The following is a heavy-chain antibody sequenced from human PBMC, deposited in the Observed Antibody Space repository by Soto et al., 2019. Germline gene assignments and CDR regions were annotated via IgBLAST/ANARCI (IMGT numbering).Heavy chain of an antibody. CDR2: IWYDGSNK. Sequence: QVQLVESGGGVVQPGRSLRLSCAASGFTFSSYGMHWVRQAPGKGLEWVAVIWYDGSNKYYADSVKGRFTISRENSKNTLYLQMNSLGAEDTAVYYCARGDYYGSGSYYLSLDYWGQGTLVTVSS. CDR1: GFTFSSYG. D-gene: IGHD3-10*01. V-gene: IGHV3-33*01. CDR3: ARGDYYGSGSYYLSLDY. J-gene: IGHJ4*02.